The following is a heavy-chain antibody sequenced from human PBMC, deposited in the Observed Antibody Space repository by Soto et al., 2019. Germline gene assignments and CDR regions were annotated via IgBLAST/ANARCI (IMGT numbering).Heavy chain of an antibody. CDR1: GYSISSGYY. CDR2: IYHSGST. J-gene: IGHJ4*02. V-gene: IGHV4-38-2*01. CDR3: ARVVRGGSRYSAPYWFDY. Sequence: SETLSLTCAVSGYSISSGYYWGWIRPPPGKGLEWIGSIYHSGSTYYNPSLKSRVTISVDTSKNQSSPKLRSLTAPDTAVYYWARVVRGGSRYSAPYWFDYWGQGTLVTVSS. D-gene: IGHD3-16*01.